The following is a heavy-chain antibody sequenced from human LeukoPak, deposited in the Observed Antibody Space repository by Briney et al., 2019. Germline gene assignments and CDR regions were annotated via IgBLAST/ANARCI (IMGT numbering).Heavy chain of an antibody. Sequence: ASVKVSCKASGYTFTSYGISWVRQAPGQGLEWMGWISAYNGNTNYAQKLQGRVTMTTDTSTSTAYMVLRSLRSDDTAVYYCARDSHYYDSSGYYYVYAFDIWGQGTMVTVSS. J-gene: IGHJ3*02. CDR2: ISAYNGNT. V-gene: IGHV1-18*01. CDR1: GYTFTSYG. D-gene: IGHD3-22*01. CDR3: ARDSHYYDSSGYYYVYAFDI.